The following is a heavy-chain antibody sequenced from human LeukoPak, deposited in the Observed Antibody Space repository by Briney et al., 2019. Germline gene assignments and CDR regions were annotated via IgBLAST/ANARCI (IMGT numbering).Heavy chain of an antibody. Sequence: SETLSLTCTVSGGSISSYYWSWIRQPPGKGLEWIGYIYYSGSTNYNPSLKSRVTISVDTSKNQFSLKLSSVTAADTAVYYCASQSIAARDFDYWGQGTLVTVSS. CDR3: ASQSIAARDFDY. CDR2: IYYSGST. V-gene: IGHV4-59*01. D-gene: IGHD6-6*01. J-gene: IGHJ4*02. CDR1: GGSISSYY.